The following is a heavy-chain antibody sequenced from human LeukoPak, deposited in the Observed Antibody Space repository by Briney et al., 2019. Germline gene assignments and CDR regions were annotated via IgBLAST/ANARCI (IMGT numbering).Heavy chain of an antibody. D-gene: IGHD3-10*01. J-gene: IGHJ3*02. CDR1: GYSISSGYY. V-gene: IGHV4-38-2*01. CDR2: IYHSGST. Sequence: SETLSLTCAVSGYSISSGYYWGWIRQPPGKGLEWIGSIYHSGSTYYNPSLKSRVTISVDTSKNQFSLKLSPVTAADTAVYYCASLKLTSTMVRGNAFDIWGQGTMVTVSS. CDR3: ASLKLTSTMVRGNAFDI.